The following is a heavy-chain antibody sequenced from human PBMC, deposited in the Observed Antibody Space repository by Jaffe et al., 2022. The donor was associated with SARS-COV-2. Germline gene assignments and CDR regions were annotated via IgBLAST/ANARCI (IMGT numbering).Heavy chain of an antibody. Sequence: EVQLVESGGGLVKPGGSLRLSCAASGFTFSSYSMNWVRQAPGKGLEWVSYISSSSSYIYYADSVKGRFTISRDNAKNSLYLQMNSLRVEDTAVYYCARDQGGDFNWFDPWGQGTLVTVSS. CDR3: ARDQGGDFNWFDP. J-gene: IGHJ5*02. D-gene: IGHD4-17*01. CDR2: ISSSSSYI. V-gene: IGHV3-21*01. CDR1: GFTFSSYS.